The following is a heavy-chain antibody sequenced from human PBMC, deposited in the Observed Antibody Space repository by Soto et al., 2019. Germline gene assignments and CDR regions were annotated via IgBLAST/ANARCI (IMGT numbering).Heavy chain of an antibody. V-gene: IGHV3-30-3*01. Sequence: QVQLMESGGGVVQPGRSLRLSCAASGFTFSSYAMHWVRQAPGKGLEWVAVISSDGSNNYYADSVKGRFTISRDDSKNALYLQRNSLRAEDTAVYYCARFKVCRGGSCYPYFAYWGQGTLVTVSS. D-gene: IGHD2-15*01. CDR2: ISSDGSNN. CDR3: ARFKVCRGGSCYPYFAY. CDR1: GFTFSSYA. J-gene: IGHJ4*02.